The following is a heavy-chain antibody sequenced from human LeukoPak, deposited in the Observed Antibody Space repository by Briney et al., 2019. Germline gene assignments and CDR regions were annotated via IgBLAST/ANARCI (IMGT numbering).Heavy chain of an antibody. Sequence: GGSLRLSCAASGFTFSSYGMHWVRQAPGKGLEWVAVIWYDGSNKYYADSVKGRFTISRDNSKNTLYLQMNSLRAEDTAVYYCAREVRGYSDYDTDFDYWGQGTLVTVSS. CDR2: IWYDGSNK. CDR1: GFTFSSYG. J-gene: IGHJ4*02. CDR3: AREVRGYSDYDTDFDY. D-gene: IGHD5-12*01. V-gene: IGHV3-33*01.